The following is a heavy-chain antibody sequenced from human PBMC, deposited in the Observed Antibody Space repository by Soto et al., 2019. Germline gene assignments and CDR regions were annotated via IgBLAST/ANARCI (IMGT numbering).Heavy chain of an antibody. J-gene: IGHJ4*02. CDR1: GGSISSYY. CDR3: ARSHDYGDYLVLDY. V-gene: IGHV4-59*01. CDR2: IYYSGST. Sequence: SETLSLTCTVSGGSISSYYWSWIRQPPGKGLEWIWYIYYSGSTNYNPSLKSRVTISVETSKNQFSLKLSSVTAADTAVYYCARSHDYGDYLVLDYWGQGTLVTVS. D-gene: IGHD4-17*01.